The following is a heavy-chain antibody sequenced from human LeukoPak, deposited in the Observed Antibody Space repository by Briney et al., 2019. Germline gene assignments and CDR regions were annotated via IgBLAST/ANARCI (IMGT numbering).Heavy chain of an antibody. CDR2: IIPIFGTA. J-gene: IGHJ6*04. V-gene: IGHV1-69*06. CDR1: GGTFSSYA. CDR3: ASYYGDYPSYYYGMDV. D-gene: IGHD4-17*01. Sequence: GSSVKVSCKASGGTFSSYAISWVRQAPGQGLEWMGGIIPIFGTANYAQKFQGRVTTTADKSTSTAYMELSSLRSEDTAVYYCASYYGDYPSYYYGMDVWGKGTTVTVSS.